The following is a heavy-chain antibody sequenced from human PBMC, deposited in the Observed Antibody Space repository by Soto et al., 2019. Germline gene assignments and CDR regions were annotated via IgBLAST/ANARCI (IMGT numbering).Heavy chain of an antibody. CDR2: ISYDGSNK. CDR1: GFTFSSYG. D-gene: IGHD3-10*01. Sequence: QVKLVESGGGVVQPGRSLILSCAASGFTFSSYGMHWVRQAPGKGLEWVAVISYDGSNKYYADSVKSRFTISRDNSKNTLYLQMNSLRDEDTAVYYCWFGRDYGMDVWGQGTTVTVSS. V-gene: IGHV3-30*03. CDR3: WFGRDYGMDV. J-gene: IGHJ6*02.